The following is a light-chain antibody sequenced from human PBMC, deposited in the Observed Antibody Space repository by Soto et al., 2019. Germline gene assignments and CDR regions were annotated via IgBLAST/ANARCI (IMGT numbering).Light chain of an antibody. V-gene: IGLV2-14*01. CDR3: SSYTSISSLGI. J-gene: IGLJ1*01. CDR1: GSDVGSYKY. CDR2: EVS. Sequence: SALTQPASVSGSLGQSITISCTGTGSDVGSYKYVSWYQQHPGKAPKLIIFEVSNRPSGVSDRFSGSKSGNTASLTISGLQAEDEADYFCSSYTSISSLGIFGTGTKAT.